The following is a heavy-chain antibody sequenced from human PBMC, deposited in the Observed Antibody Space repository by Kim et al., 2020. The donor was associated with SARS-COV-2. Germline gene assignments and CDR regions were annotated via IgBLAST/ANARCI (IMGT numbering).Heavy chain of an antibody. V-gene: IGHV4-34*01. CDR1: GGYFSGYY. CDR3: ARGLPGTTFVYYYYGMDV. D-gene: IGHD4-17*01. CDR2: INHSGST. Sequence: SETLSLTCAVYGGYFSGYYWSWIRQPPGKGLEWIGEINHSGSTNYNQSLKSRVTISVDTYKNQFSLKLSAVIAADTDVYYCARGLPGTTFVYYYYGMDV. J-gene: IGHJ6*01.